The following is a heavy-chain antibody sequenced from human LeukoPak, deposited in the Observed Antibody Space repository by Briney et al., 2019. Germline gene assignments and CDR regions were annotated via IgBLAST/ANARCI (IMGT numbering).Heavy chain of an antibody. J-gene: IGHJ6*03. CDR1: GFTVSSNY. CDR2: IYSGGST. V-gene: IGHV3-53*01. Sequence: PRGSLRLSCSASGFTVSSNYMSWVRQAPGKGLGWVSVIYSGGSTYYADSVKGRFTISRDNSKNTLYLQMNSLRAEDTAVYYCASMVRTRRANYYYYMDVWGKGTTVTVSS. D-gene: IGHD3-10*01. CDR3: ASMVRTRRANYYYYMDV.